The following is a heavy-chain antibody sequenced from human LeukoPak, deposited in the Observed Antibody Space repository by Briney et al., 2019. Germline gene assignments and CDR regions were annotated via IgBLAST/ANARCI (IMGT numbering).Heavy chain of an antibody. V-gene: IGHV1-18*01. CDR2: ISAYNGNT. CDR1: GYTFTNFA. D-gene: IGHD4-17*01. CDR3: ARDFYGDYIRGP. Sequence: GASVKVSCKASGYTFTNFAINWVRQAPGQGLEWMGWISAYNGNTNYAQKLQGRVTMTTDTSTSTAYMELRSLRSDDTAVYYCARDFYGDYIRGPWGQGTLVTVSS. J-gene: IGHJ5*02.